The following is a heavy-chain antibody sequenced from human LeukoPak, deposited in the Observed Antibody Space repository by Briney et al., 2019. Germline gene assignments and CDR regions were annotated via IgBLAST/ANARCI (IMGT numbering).Heavy chain of an antibody. Sequence: PGGSLRLSCAASGFTFGDYSMHWVRQTPGKGLEWVSLINGDALTAHYGDFVRGRFTISRNNSKNSLYLQMNGLRTEDTAFYYCAKGLHGVSFSFDYWGRGTLVTVSS. V-gene: IGHV3-43*02. D-gene: IGHD5-24*01. J-gene: IGHJ4*02. CDR1: GFTFGDYS. CDR3: AKGLHGVSFSFDY. CDR2: INGDALTA.